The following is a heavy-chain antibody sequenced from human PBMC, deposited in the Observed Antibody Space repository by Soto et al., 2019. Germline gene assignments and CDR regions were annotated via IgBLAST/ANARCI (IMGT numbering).Heavy chain of an antibody. CDR3: GTGSAFDI. CDR1: GFTFSSYE. V-gene: IGHV3-15*01. J-gene: IGHJ3*02. CDR2: IKSKSDGGAT. Sequence: GGSLRLSCAASGFTFSSYEMHWVRQAPGKGPEWVGRIKSKSDGGATDYAAPVKGRFTISRDDSKTTLYLQMDSLKAEDTAVYYCGTGSAFDIWGQGTMVTVSS.